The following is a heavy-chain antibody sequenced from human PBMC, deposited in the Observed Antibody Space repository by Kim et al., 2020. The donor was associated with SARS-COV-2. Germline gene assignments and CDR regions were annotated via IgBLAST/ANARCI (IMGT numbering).Heavy chain of an antibody. CDR2: IIPIFGTA. V-gene: IGHV1-69*13. Sequence: SVKVSCKASGGTFSSYAISWVRQAPGQGLEWMGGIIPIFGTANYAQKFQGRVTITADESTSTAYMELSSLRSEDTAVYYCARDRVRFAVARFYYFDYWGQGTLVTVSS. J-gene: IGHJ4*02. D-gene: IGHD6-19*01. CDR3: ARDRVRFAVARFYYFDY. CDR1: GGTFSSYA.